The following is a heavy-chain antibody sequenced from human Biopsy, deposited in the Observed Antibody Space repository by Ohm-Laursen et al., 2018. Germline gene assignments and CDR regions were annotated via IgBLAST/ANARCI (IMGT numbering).Heavy chain of an antibody. Sequence: SVKVSCKASGYTFPSYGISWVRQAPGQGLEWMGWISAYNGNRNYAQKFQGRVTMTTDTSTSTAYMELRSLRSDDTAVYFCAREEDNSGHDYYGMDVWGQGTTVTVSS. CDR1: GYTFPSYG. V-gene: IGHV1-18*01. CDR3: AREEDNSGHDYYGMDV. J-gene: IGHJ6*02. CDR2: ISAYNGNR. D-gene: IGHD3-22*01.